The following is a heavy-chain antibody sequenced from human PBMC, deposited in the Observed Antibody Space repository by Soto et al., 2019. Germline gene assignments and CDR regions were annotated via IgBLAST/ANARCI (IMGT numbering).Heavy chain of an antibody. Sequence: QVQLVQSGAAVRQPASSVKVSCKTSGGTFSSYAISWVRQAPGQGLEWMGGIVPIVDTSTYAQKFQGRGTITADESTSTVYMELSSLRSDDTAVYYCVRVVAIPGYPDNWGQGTLVTVSS. CDR2: IVPIVDTS. J-gene: IGHJ4*02. D-gene: IGHD5-12*01. CDR3: VRVVAIPGYPDN. V-gene: IGHV1-69*12. CDR1: GGTFSSYA.